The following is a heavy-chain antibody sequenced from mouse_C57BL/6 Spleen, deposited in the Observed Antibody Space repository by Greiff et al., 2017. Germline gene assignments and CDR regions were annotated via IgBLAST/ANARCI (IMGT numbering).Heavy chain of an antibody. V-gene: IGHV1-82*01. J-gene: IGHJ2*01. Sequence: VQLQQSGPELVKPGASVKISCKASGYAFSSSWMNWVKQRPGKGLEWIGRIYPGDGDTNYNGKFKGKATLTADKSSSTAYMQLSSLTSEDAAVYFCAREYYFDDWGQGTTLTVSS. CDR3: AREYYFDD. CDR1: GYAFSSSW. CDR2: IYPGDGDT.